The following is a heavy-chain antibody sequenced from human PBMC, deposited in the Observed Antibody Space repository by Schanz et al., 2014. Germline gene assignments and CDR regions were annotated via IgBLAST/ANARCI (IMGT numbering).Heavy chain of an antibody. J-gene: IGHJ4*02. CDR1: GFTFSRYG. CDR2: TRYDGNNK. V-gene: IGHV3-33*08. CDR3: ARGDPVAGLDY. Sequence: VQLLESGGGLVQPGGSLRISCAASGFTFSRYGMHWVRQAPGKGLEWVAATRYDGNNKYYVDSVKGRFTISRDNSKNTVYLQMNSLRGEDTGMYYCARGDPVAGLDYWGRGTLVTVSS.